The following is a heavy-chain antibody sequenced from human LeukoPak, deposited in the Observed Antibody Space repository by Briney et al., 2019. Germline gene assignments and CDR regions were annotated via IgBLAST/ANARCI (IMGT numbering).Heavy chain of an antibody. D-gene: IGHD1-26*01. Sequence: GGSLRLSCAASGFTFSSYAMSWVRQAPGKGLEWVSAISGSGGSTYYADSVKGRFTISRDNSKNSLYLQMNSLRAEDTAVYYCAKDRGGIVGDTYFDYWGQGTLVTVSS. V-gene: IGHV3-23*01. CDR1: GFTFSSYA. CDR2: ISGSGGST. J-gene: IGHJ4*02. CDR3: AKDRGGIVGDTYFDY.